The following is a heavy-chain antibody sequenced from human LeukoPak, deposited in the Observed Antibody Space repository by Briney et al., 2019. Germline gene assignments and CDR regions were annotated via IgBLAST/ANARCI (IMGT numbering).Heavy chain of an antibody. CDR3: ATPLLDYYDSSGQLYYFDY. D-gene: IGHD3-22*01. CDR2: IYYSGST. CDR1: GGSISSSSYY. J-gene: IGHJ4*02. Sequence: PSETLSLTCTVSGGSISSSSYYWGWIRQPPGKGLEWIGSIYYSGSTYYNPSLKSRVTISVDTYQNQFSLKLSSVTAADTAVYYCATPLLDYYDSSGQLYYFDYWGQGTLVTVSS. V-gene: IGHV4-39*01.